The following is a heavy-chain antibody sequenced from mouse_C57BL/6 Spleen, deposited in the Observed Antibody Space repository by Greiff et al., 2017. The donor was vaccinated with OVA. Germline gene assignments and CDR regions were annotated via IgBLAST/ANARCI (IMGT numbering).Heavy chain of an antibody. CDR1: GFSLTSYG. CDR3: ARHDDGYYDYAMDY. D-gene: IGHD2-3*01. V-gene: IGHV2-6-1*01. J-gene: IGHJ4*01. CDR2: IWSDGST. Sequence: VKLMESGPGLVAPSQSLSITCTVSGFSLTSYGVHWVRQPPGKGLEWLVVIWSDGSTTYNSALKSRLCISKDNSKSQVFLKMNSLQTDDTAMYYCARHDDGYYDYAMDYWGQGTSVTVSS.